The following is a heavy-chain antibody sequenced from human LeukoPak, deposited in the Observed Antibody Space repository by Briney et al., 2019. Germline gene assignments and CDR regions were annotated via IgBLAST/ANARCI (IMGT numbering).Heavy chain of an antibody. J-gene: IGHJ4*02. CDR2: ISGSGGST. Sequence: GGSLRLSCTVSGFTVSSNSMSWVRQAPGKGLEWVSAISGSGGSTYYADSVKGRFTMSRDNSKNTLYLQMNSLRAEDTAVYYCAKVLVGTTCFEYWGQGTLVTVSS. V-gene: IGHV3-23*01. CDR3: AKVLVGTTCFEY. CDR1: GFTVSSNS. D-gene: IGHD1-7*01.